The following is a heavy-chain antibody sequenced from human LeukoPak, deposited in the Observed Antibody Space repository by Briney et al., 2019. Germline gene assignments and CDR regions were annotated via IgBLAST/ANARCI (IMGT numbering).Heavy chain of an antibody. Sequence: EASLKVSCKASGYTFTGYYMHWVRQTPGQGLEWMGSIKPNNGGTNYAQKFQGRVTMTRDTSISTAYMELSRLRSDDTAVYYCARARGDIVVVPAAIWFDPWGQGTLVTVSS. V-gene: IGHV1-2*02. J-gene: IGHJ5*02. CDR3: ARARGDIVVVPAAIWFDP. CDR2: IKPNNGGT. CDR1: GYTFTGYY. D-gene: IGHD2-2*01.